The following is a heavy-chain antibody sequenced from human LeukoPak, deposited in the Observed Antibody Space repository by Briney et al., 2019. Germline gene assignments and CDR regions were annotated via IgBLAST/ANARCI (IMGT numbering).Heavy chain of an antibody. D-gene: IGHD4-17*01. CDR3: ARDWHGDYDWFDP. J-gene: IGHJ5*02. Sequence: ASVKVSCKVSGYTLTELSMHWVRQAPGKGLEWMGGFDPEDGETIYAQKFQGRVTITRDTSASTAYMELSSLTSEDTAVYYCARDWHGDYDWFDPWGQGTLVTVSS. V-gene: IGHV1-24*01. CDR1: GYTLTELS. CDR2: FDPEDGET.